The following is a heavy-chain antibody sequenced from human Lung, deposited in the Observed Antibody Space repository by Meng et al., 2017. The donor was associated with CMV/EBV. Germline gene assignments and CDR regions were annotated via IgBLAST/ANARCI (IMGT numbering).Heavy chain of an antibody. Sequence: GGSXRLXXAASGFTFSGYSMHWVRQAPGKGLEWVSSISISRDYMLYADSVKGRFTISRDNAKNSLYLQINSLRAEDTAVYYCARGYTGGELAAAFDIWGPGXMVTVSS. CDR1: GFTFSGYS. V-gene: IGHV3-21*01. D-gene: IGHD3-16*01. CDR3: ARGYTGGELAAAFDI. CDR2: ISISRDYM. J-gene: IGHJ3*02.